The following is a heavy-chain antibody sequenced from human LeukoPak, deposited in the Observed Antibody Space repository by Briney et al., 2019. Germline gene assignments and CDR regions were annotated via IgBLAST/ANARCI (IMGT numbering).Heavy chain of an antibody. CDR3: ARAGPIDY. Sequence: GGSLRLSCAASGFTFSSYAMSWVRQAPGKGLEWVSVIYSGGSTYYAASVEGRFTISRDNSKNTVYLQMNSLRVEDTAVYYCARAGPIDYWGQGTPVTVSS. CDR1: GFTFSSYA. J-gene: IGHJ4*02. CDR2: IYSGGST. V-gene: IGHV3-23*03.